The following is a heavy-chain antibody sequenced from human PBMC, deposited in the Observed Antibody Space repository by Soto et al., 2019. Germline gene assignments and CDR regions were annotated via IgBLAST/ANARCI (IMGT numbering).Heavy chain of an antibody. V-gene: IGHV4-34*01. D-gene: IGHD6-13*01. Sequence: SETLSLTCAVYGGSFSCYYWSWIRQPPGKGLEWIGEINHSGSTNYNPSLKSRVTISVDTSKNQFSLKLSSVTAADTAVYYCASPSRIAAAGTSYWGQGTLVTVSS. CDR2: INHSGST. J-gene: IGHJ4*02. CDR1: GGSFSCYY. CDR3: ASPSRIAAAGTSY.